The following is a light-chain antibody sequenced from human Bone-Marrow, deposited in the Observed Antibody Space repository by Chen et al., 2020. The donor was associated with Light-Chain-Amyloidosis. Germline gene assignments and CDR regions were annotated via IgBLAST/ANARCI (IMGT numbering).Light chain of an antibody. J-gene: IGLJ2*01. V-gene: IGLV3-25*03. CDR3: QSADSSGTYEVI. Sequence: SYELTQPPSVSVSPGQTASITCSGDDLPTKYAYWYHQKPGQAPVLVRHRDTERPSGISERFSGSSSGTTATLTISGVQAEDEADYHCQSADSSGTYEVIFGGGTKLTVL. CDR1: DLPTKY. CDR2: RDT.